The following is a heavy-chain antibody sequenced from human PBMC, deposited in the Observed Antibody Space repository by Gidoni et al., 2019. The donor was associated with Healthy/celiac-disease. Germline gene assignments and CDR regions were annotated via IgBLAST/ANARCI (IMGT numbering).Heavy chain of an antibody. CDR1: GGTFSSYA. J-gene: IGHJ4*02. CDR3: AMFSGYPLDY. D-gene: IGHD3-9*01. V-gene: IGHV1-69*01. Sequence: QMQPVPSEAEVKKPGSSVQLSCKASGGTFSSYAISWVRQAPGQGLEWMGGIIPIFGTANYAQKFQVRVTITADESTSTAYMELSSLRSEDTAVYYCAMFSGYPLDYWGQGTLVTVSS. CDR2: IIPIFGTA.